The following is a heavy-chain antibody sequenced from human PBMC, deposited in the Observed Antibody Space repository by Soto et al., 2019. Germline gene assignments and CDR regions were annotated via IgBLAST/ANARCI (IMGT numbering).Heavy chain of an antibody. CDR1: GFTSDDYA. CDR3: AKSPLGYCSGGSCYPPHYFDY. V-gene: IGHV3-9*02. CDR2: ISWNSGSI. J-gene: IGHJ4*02. D-gene: IGHD2-15*01. Sequence: GGSLRLSCAGSGFTSDDYAMQWVRQAPGKGLEWVSGISWNSGSIGYADSVKGRFTISRDNAKDTLYLQMNSLRAEDTAVYYCAKSPLGYCSGGSCYPPHYFDYWGQGTLVTVSS.